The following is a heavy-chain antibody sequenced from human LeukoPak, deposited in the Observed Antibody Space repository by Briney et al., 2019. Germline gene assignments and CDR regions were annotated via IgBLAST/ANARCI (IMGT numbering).Heavy chain of an antibody. CDR3: ARIDWLLSDNWFDP. V-gene: IGHV4-59*01. CDR2: IYYSGST. J-gene: IGHJ5*02. Sequence: SETLTLTCTVSGGSISSYYWSWIRQPPGKGLEWIGYIYYSGSTNYNPSLKSRVTITVDKSKNQFSLKLSSVTAADTAVYYCARIDWLLSDNWFDPWGQGTLVTVSS. CDR1: GGSISSYY. D-gene: IGHD3-9*01.